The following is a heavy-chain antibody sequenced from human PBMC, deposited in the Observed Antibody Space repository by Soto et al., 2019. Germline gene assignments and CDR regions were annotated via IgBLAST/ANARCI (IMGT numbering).Heavy chain of an antibody. CDR2: ISSSSSYI. CDR3: ARDGITDTSSLYYYGMDV. Sequence: GGSLRLSCAASGFTFSSYSMNWVRQAPGKGVEWVSSISSSSSYIYYADSVKGRFTISRDNAKNSLYLQMNSRRDEDTAVYYCARDGITDTSSLYYYGMDVWGQGATVTVS. V-gene: IGHV3-21*01. CDR1: GFTFSSYS. J-gene: IGHJ6*02. D-gene: IGHD1-20*01.